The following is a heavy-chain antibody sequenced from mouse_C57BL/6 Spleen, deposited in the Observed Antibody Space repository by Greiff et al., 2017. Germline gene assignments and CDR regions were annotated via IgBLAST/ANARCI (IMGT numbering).Heavy chain of an antibody. J-gene: IGHJ4*01. CDR2: IDPENGDT. V-gene: IGHV14-4*01. CDR3: TTPYEPWAMDY. D-gene: IGHD2-3*01. Sequence: VQLQQSGAELVRPGASVKLSCTASGFNIKDDYMHWVKQRPEQGLEWIGWIDPENGDTEYASKFQGKATITADTSSNTAYLQLSSLTSEDTAVYYCTTPYEPWAMDYWGQGTSVTVSS. CDR1: GFNIKDDY.